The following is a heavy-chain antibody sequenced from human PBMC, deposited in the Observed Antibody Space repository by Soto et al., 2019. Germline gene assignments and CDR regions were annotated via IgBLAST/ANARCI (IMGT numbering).Heavy chain of an antibody. D-gene: IGHD3-22*01. Sequence: EVQLVESGGGLVQPGGSLRLSCAASGFTFSSYAMSWVRQAPGKGLEWVSGISGSGERTYYADSVKGRFTISRDNSKNTLYLKLTSLRAEDTAVYYCATDLPRAYYYDSSGFDFWGHGTLVTVSS. CDR2: ISGSGERT. J-gene: IGHJ4*01. V-gene: IGHV3-23*04. CDR3: ATDLPRAYYYDSSGFDF. CDR1: GFTFSSYA.